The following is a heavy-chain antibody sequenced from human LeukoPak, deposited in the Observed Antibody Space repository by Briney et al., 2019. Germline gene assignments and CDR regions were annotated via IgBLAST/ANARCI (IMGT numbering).Heavy chain of an antibody. J-gene: IGHJ3*02. D-gene: IGHD3-22*01. V-gene: IGHV1-69*13. CDR3: ARDQSSGPDLDAFDI. CDR1: GFTFTSFY. Sequence: SVKVSCKASGFTFTSFYIHWVRQAPGQGLEWMGGIIPIFGTANYAQKFQGRVTITADESTSTAYMELSSLRSEDTAVYYCARDQSSGPDLDAFDIWGQGTMVTVSS. CDR2: IIPIFGTA.